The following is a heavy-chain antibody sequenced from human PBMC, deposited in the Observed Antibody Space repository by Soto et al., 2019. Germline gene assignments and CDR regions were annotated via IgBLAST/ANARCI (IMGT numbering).Heavy chain of an antibody. J-gene: IGHJ4*02. CDR2: ISGSGST. CDR1: GGSVSSGYNY. D-gene: IGHD1-26*01. V-gene: IGHV4-30-4*01. Sequence: SETLSLTCTVSGGSVSSGYNYWSWIRQSPGKGLEWIGYISGSGSTGYNPSLKNRLTMSVDRSKNQFTLRLTSVTAADTAVYFCATESGSTYGYFDYWGQGNQVTVSS. CDR3: ATESGSTYGYFDY.